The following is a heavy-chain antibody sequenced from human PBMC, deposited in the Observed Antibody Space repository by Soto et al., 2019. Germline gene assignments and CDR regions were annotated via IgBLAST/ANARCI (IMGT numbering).Heavy chain of an antibody. CDR3: ARQGGIRFGELIDY. Sequence: QLQLQESGPGLVKPSETLSLTCTVSGGSISSSSYYWGWIRQPPGKGLEWIGSIYYSGSTYYNPSIKSRVTIPVDTSKIQFSLKLSSVTAADTAVYYCARQGGIRFGELIDYWGQGTLVTVSS. CDR1: GGSISSSSYY. J-gene: IGHJ4*02. D-gene: IGHD3-10*01. CDR2: IYYSGST. V-gene: IGHV4-39*01.